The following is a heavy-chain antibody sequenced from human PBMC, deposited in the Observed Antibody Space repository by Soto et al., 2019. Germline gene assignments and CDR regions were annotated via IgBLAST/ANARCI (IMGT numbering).Heavy chain of an antibody. V-gene: IGHV4-30-4*01. CDR2: IYYSGST. CDR1: GGSISSGDYY. Sequence: SETLSLTGTVSGGSISSGDYYWSWIRQPPGKGLEWIGYIYYSGSTYYNPSLKSRVTISVDTSKNQFSLKLSSVTAADTAVYYCARGVSSSWYPFDYWGQGTLVTVSS. D-gene: IGHD6-13*01. J-gene: IGHJ4*02. CDR3: ARGVSSSWYPFDY.